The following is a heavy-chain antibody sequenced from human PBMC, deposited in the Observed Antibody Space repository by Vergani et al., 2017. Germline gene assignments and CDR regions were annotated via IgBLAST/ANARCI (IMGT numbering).Heavy chain of an antibody. J-gene: IGHJ4*02. CDR2: ISWNSGSI. CDR1: GFTFDDYA. Sequence: EVQLLESGGGLVQPGGSLRLSCAASGFTFDDYAMHWVRQAPGKGLEWVSGISWNSGSIGYADSVKGLFTISRDNAKNSLYLQMNSLRAEDMALYYCAKGLSYDSSGYYDYWGQGTLVTVSS. V-gene: IGHV3-9*03. D-gene: IGHD3-22*01. CDR3: AKGLSYDSSGYYDY.